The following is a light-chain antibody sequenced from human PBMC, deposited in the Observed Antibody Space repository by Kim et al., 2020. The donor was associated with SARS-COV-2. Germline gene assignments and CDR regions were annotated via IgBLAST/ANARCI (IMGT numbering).Light chain of an antibody. CDR1: QGISNN. V-gene: IGKV3-15*01. CDR2: GVS. CDR3: QQYNNWPPNT. J-gene: IGKJ2*01. Sequence: VSRGERATLSCRSSQGISNNLAWYQQKPGQAPRLLIYGVSTRATDIPARFSGSGSGTDFTLTISSLQSEDFAVYYCQQYNNWPPNTFGQGTKLEI.